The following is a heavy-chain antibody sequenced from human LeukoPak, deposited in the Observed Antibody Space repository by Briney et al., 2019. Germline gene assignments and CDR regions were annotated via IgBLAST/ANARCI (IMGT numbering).Heavy chain of an antibody. CDR3: ARSYDYVWGSQYYFDY. Sequence: ETLSLTCTVSGGSISSYYWSWIRQPPGKGLEGIGDIYYSGSTNYNPSLKSRVTISVDTSKNQFSLKLSSVTAADTAVYYCARSYDYVWGSQYYFDYWGQGTLVTVSS. D-gene: IGHD3-16*01. J-gene: IGHJ4*02. V-gene: IGHV4-59*12. CDR2: IYYSGST. CDR1: GGSISSYY.